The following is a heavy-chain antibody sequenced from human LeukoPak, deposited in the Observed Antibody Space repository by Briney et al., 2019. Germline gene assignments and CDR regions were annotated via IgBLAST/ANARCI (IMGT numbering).Heavy chain of an antibody. J-gene: IGHJ6*03. CDR3: ARVADILTLHYYYYYMDV. CDR1: RFTFSSYG. Sequence: GGSLRLSCAASRFTFSSYGMSWVRQAPGKGLEWVSYISSSGSTIYYADSMKGRFTISRDNAKNSLYLQMNSLRAEDTAVYYCARVADILTLHYYYYYMDVWGKGTTVTVSS. CDR2: ISSSGSTI. V-gene: IGHV3-48*04. D-gene: IGHD3-9*01.